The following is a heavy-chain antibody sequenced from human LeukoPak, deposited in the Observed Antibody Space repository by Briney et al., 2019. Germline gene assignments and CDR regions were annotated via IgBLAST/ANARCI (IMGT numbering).Heavy chain of an antibody. D-gene: IGHD1-26*01. CDR2: IIPILGIA. CDR1: GGTFSSYA. Sequence: SVKVSCKASGGTFSSYAISWVRQAPGQGLEWMGRIIPILGIANYAQKFQGRVTITADKSTSTACMELSSLRSEDTAVYYCARDSVGATHQVAYFDYWGQGTLVTVSS. V-gene: IGHV1-69*04. CDR3: ARDSVGATHQVAYFDY. J-gene: IGHJ4*02.